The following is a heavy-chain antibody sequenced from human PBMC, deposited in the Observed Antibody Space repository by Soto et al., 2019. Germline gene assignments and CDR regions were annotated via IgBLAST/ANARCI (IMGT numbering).Heavy chain of an antibody. V-gene: IGHV3-23*01. CDR3: AKGSWVHHGSEGGNWLDP. CDR2: ISHSGTST. Sequence: EVQLLESGGGLVQPGGSLRLSCAVSGVTFSNFAMNWVRQAPGKGLEWVSGISHSGTSTYYADSVKGRFTISRDNSKNTLYLQMNSLRAEDTAVYYCAKGSWVHHGSEGGNWLDPWGHGTMVTVSS. D-gene: IGHD3-10*01. CDR1: GVTFSNFA. J-gene: IGHJ5*02.